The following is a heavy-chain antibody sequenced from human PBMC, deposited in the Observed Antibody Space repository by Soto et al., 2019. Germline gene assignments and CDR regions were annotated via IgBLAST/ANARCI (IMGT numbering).Heavy chain of an antibody. Sequence: ASVKVSCKASGYTFTSYGISWVRQAPGQGLEWMGWISAYNGNTNYAQKLQGRVTMTTDTSTSTAYMELRSLRSDDTAVYYCARGGFTFGGVIVHDAFDIWGQGTMVTVSS. V-gene: IGHV1-18*01. CDR2: ISAYNGNT. J-gene: IGHJ3*02. D-gene: IGHD3-16*02. CDR1: GYTFTSYG. CDR3: ARGGFTFGGVIVHDAFDI.